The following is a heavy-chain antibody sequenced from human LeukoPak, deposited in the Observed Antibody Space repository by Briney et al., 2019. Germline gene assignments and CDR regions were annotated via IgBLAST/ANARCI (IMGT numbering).Heavy chain of an antibody. D-gene: IGHD4-17*01. V-gene: IGHV3-43*01. CDR1: GFTFDDYT. CDR2: ISWDSGST. CDR3: AKVYDYGDTGPLFDP. J-gene: IGHJ5*02. Sequence: LTGGSLRLSCAASGFTFDDYTMHWVRQAPGKGLEWVSLISWDSGSTYYADSVKGRFTISRDNSKNILFLQMNRLRVEDTAVYYCAKVYDYGDTGPLFDPWGQGTLVTVSS.